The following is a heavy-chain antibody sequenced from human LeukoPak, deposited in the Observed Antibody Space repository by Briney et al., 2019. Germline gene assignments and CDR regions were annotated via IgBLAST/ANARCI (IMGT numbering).Heavy chain of an antibody. CDR2: INPSGGST. V-gene: IGHV1-46*01. D-gene: IGHD2-2*01. J-gene: IGHJ4*02. Sequence: ASVKVSCKASGYTFTSYYMHWVRQAPGQGLERMGIINPSGGSTSYAQKFQGRVTMTRDTSTSTVYMELSSLRSEDTAVYYCARDPTLIVVPAAGYFDYWGQGTLVTVSS. CDR3: ARDPTLIVVPAAGYFDY. CDR1: GYTFTSYY.